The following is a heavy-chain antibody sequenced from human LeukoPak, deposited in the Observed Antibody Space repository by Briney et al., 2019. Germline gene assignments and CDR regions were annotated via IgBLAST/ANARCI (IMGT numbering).Heavy chain of an antibody. Sequence: GGSLRLSCAASGFTFSSYSMNWVRQAPGKGLEWVSYISSSTSTIYYADSVKGRFTISRDNAKNSLYLQMNSLRAEDTALYYCARKLYSSGWYGTKNARSWYFDLWGRGTLVTVSS. J-gene: IGHJ2*01. CDR1: GFTFSSYS. CDR2: ISSSTSTI. CDR3: ARKLYSSGWYGTKNARSWYFDL. D-gene: IGHD6-19*01. V-gene: IGHV3-48*01.